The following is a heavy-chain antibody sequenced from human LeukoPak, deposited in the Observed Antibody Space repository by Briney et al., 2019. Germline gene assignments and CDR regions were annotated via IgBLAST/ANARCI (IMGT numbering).Heavy chain of an antibody. D-gene: IGHD3-10*01. CDR2: IIPLFGTS. V-gene: IGHV1-69*13. J-gene: IGHJ6*04. CDR1: GGTFGSNG. Sequence: SVRVSCKASGGTFGSNGIDWVRQAPGQGLEWVGRIIPLFGTSRYGQKFQGRVTITADESTTTAYMDLISLTSDDTAVYYCARERSGSNYYGMDVWGKGTTVIVSS. CDR3: ARERSGSNYYGMDV.